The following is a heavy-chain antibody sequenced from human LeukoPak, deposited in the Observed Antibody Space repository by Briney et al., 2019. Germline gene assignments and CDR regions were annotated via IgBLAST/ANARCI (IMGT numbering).Heavy chain of an antibody. CDR3: VRAYSYDSSGYYGREFYFDY. Sequence: SETLSLTCTVSGGSINSYYWSWIRQPPGKGLEWIGYIYYSGSTNYNPSLESRVTISVDPSKNQFSLKLSSVAAADTAVYYCVRAYSYDSSGYYGREFYFDYWGQGTLVTVSS. CDR1: GGSINSYY. V-gene: IGHV4-59*01. CDR2: IYYSGST. J-gene: IGHJ4*02. D-gene: IGHD3-22*01.